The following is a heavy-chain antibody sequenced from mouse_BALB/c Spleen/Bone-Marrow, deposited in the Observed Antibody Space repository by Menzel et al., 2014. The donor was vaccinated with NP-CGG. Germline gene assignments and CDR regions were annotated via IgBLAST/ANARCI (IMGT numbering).Heavy chain of an antibody. CDR1: GYTFTNYW. CDR2: IYPGDGDT. V-gene: IGHV1-87*01. J-gene: IGHJ2*01. D-gene: IGHD3-3*01. CDR3: ARGTNY. Sequence: QVHVKQSGAELARPGASVKLSCKASGYTFTNYWMRWVKQRPGQGLEWIGAIYPGDGDTRYTQRFKDKATLTADNSSTTAYMQLSNLASDDSAVYYCARGTNYWGQGTTLTVSS.